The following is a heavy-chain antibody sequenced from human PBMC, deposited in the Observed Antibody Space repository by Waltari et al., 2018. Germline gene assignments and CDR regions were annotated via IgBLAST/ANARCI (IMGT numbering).Heavy chain of an antibody. J-gene: IGHJ4*02. D-gene: IGHD4-17*01. CDR2: ILYDGSKE. CDR1: GFTFRSYS. Sequence: QVQLVESGGGVVQPGRSMRLSCAASGFTFRSYSMHWVRQAPGKGRESVADILYDGSKEYYADSVKGRFTISRDNSKNTLCLQMNSLRAEDTAVYYCARDDGYGDSGLDYWGQGTLVTVSS. CDR3: ARDDGYGDSGLDY. V-gene: IGHV3-30-3*01.